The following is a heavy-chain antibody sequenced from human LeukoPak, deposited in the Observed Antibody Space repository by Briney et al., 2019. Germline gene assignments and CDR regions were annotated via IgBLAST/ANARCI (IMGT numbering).Heavy chain of an antibody. D-gene: IGHD3-10*01. CDR1: GGSFSGYY. CDR3: ARLSTGVFDY. J-gene: IGHJ4*02. V-gene: IGHV4-59*08. Sequence: TSETLSLTCAVYGGSFSGYYWSWIRQPPGKGLEWIGYIYYSGSTNYNPSLKSRVTISVDTSKNQFSLKLSSVTAADTAVYYCARLSTGVFDYWGQGTLVTVSS. CDR2: IYYSGST.